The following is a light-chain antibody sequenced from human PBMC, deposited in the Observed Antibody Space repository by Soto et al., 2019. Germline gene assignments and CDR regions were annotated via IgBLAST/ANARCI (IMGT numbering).Light chain of an antibody. V-gene: IGKV3-11*01. Sequence: ETVLTQSPATLSLSPGERATLSCRASQSVSSYLAWYQQKPGQAPRLLIYDASNRPTGISARFSGSGSGTDFTLTISSLEPEDFAVYYCHQRSNWPGTFGQGTKVEIK. CDR2: DAS. CDR1: QSVSSY. J-gene: IGKJ1*01. CDR3: HQRSNWPGT.